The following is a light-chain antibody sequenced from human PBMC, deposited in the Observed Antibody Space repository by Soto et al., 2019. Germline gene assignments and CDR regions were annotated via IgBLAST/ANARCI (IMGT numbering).Light chain of an antibody. CDR1: SSDVGGYNY. J-gene: IGLJ1*01. V-gene: IGLV2-11*01. CDR2: DVS. Sequence: QSVLTQPRSVSGSPGQSVTISCAGTSSDVGGYNYVSWYQQHPGKAPKLMIYDVSKRPSGVPDRFSGSKSGNTASQTISGLQADDEADYYCCSYAGRYTYVFGTGTKVTVL. CDR3: CSYAGRYTYV.